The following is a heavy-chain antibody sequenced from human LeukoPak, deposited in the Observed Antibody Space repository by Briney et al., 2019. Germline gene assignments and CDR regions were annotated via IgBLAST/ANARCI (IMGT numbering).Heavy chain of an antibody. Sequence: ASVKVSCKVSGYTLTELSMHWVRQAPGKGLEWMGGFDPEDGETIYAQKFQGRVTITADKSTSTAYMELSSLRSEDTAVYYCARSNEMATTRQYNWFDPWGQGTLVTVSS. CDR3: ARSNEMATTRQYNWFDP. J-gene: IGHJ5*02. D-gene: IGHD5-24*01. CDR2: FDPEDGET. CDR1: GYTLTELS. V-gene: IGHV1-24*01.